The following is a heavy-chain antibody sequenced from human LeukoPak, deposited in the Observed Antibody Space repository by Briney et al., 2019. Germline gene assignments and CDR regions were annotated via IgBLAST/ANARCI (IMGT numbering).Heavy chain of an antibody. D-gene: IGHD3-22*01. CDR2: MNANSGHT. CDR1: GYTFTSYH. CDR3: ARGMYDNSGQHYYFYYALEV. J-gene: IGHJ6*02. V-gene: IGHV1-8*01. Sequence: ASVKVSCKPSGYTFTSYHIDWVRQAPGQGPEWMGWMNANSGHTGSAEKFQGRLTMTRDASINPAFMELNSLRSDDTAVYYWARGMYDNSGQHYYFYYALEVWGQGTTVIVSS.